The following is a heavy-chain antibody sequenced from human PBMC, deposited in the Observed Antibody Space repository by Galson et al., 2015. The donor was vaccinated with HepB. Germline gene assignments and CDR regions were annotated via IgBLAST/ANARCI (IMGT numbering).Heavy chain of an antibody. V-gene: IGHV3-30*18. CDR3: AKDLSRYFDWLSSGSNDAFDI. D-gene: IGHD3-9*01. J-gene: IGHJ3*02. CDR2: ISYDGSNK. Sequence: SLSLSCAASGFTFSSYGMHWVRQAPGKGLAWGAVISYDGSNKYYADSVKGRFTISRDNSKNTLYLQMNSLRAEDTAVYYCAKDLSRYFDWLSSGSNDAFDIWGQGTMVTVSS. CDR1: GFTFSSYG.